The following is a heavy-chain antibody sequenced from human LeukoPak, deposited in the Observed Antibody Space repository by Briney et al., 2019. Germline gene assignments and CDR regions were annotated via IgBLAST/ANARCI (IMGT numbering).Heavy chain of an antibody. J-gene: IGHJ4*02. CDR1: GSTISIYA. Sequence: GGSLRLSCAASGSTISIYAIHSVRQAPGKGLEWVAVISYDGSNKYYADSVKGRFTISRDNYKNTLYLQMNSLRAEDTAVYYCARDERVVGATLDYWGQGTLVTVSS. D-gene: IGHD1-26*01. CDR3: ARDERVVGATLDY. CDR2: ISYDGSNK. V-gene: IGHV3-30-3*01.